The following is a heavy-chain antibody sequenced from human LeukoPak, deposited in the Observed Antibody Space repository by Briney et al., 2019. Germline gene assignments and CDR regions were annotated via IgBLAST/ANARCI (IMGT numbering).Heavy chain of an antibody. CDR2: INSGGSVT. CDR3: ASPMWDTAIHDY. Sequence: GGSLRLSCAASGFTFSTYWMHWVRQAPGKGLVWVSRINSGGSVTSYADSVKGRFTISRDNAKDTLYLQMNSLRAEDAAVYYCASPMWDTAIHDYWGQGTLVTVSS. J-gene: IGHJ4*02. D-gene: IGHD5-18*01. CDR1: GFTFSTYW. V-gene: IGHV3-74*01.